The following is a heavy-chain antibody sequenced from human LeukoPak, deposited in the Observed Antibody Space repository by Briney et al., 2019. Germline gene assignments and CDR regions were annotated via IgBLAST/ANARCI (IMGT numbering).Heavy chain of an antibody. Sequence: GRSLRLSCAASGFMFSSYGMHWVRQAPGKGLEWVAVISYDGSNKYYEDTVKGRSTISRDNSMNTLYLQVNSLSTDDTAAYYCAKGSAYCTSANCRGAFDLWGHGTLVTVSS. CDR1: GFMFSSYG. CDR2: ISYDGSNK. J-gene: IGHJ3*01. D-gene: IGHD2-2*01. V-gene: IGHV3-30*18. CDR3: AKGSAYCTSANCRGAFDL.